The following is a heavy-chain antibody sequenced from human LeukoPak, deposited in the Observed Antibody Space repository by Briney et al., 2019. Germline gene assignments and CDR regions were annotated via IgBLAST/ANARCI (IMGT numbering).Heavy chain of an antibody. V-gene: IGHV4-39*01. D-gene: IGHD5-12*01. CDR3: ARRDIVATIDS. Sequence: KPSETLSLTSTVSGGSISSSSYYWAWIRQPPGKGLEWIGSIYYSGRTFYNPSLKSRLTISADTSKNQFSLTLTSVNAADTAVYYCARRDIVATIDSWGQGTLVTVSS. J-gene: IGHJ4*02. CDR2: IYYSGRT. CDR1: GGSISSSSYY.